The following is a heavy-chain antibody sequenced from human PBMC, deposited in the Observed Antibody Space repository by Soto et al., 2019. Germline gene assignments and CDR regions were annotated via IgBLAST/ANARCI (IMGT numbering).Heavy chain of an antibody. J-gene: IGHJ3*02. D-gene: IGHD3-16*01. Sequence: SETLSLTCPVSGGSISSYYGSWIRQPPGKGLEWIGYIYYSGSTNYNPSLKSRVTISVDTSKNQFSLKLSSVTAADTAVYYCARGGGAFDIWGQGTMVTVSS. CDR2: IYYSGST. CDR3: ARGGGAFDI. CDR1: GGSISSYY. V-gene: IGHV4-59*01.